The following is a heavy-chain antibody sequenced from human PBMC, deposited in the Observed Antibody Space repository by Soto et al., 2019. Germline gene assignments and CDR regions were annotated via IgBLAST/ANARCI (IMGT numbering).Heavy chain of an antibody. V-gene: IGHV3-7*03. J-gene: IGHJ6*02. D-gene: IGHD2-21*01. CDR1: EFSISSYW. Sequence: PGGSLRLSCVASEFSISSYWMSWVRQAPGKGLEWVANIKQDGSEKYYVDSVKGRFTISRDNAKNSLYLQMNSLRAEDTAVYYCARDIVVSPHYFYYYYGMDVWGQGTTVTVSS. CDR3: ARDIVVSPHYFYYYYGMDV. CDR2: IKQDGSEK.